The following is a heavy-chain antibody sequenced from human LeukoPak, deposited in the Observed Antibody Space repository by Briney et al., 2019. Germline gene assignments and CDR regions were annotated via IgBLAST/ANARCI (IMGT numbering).Heavy chain of an antibody. CDR1: GFTFSNYA. V-gene: IGHV3-23*01. Sequence: GGSLRLSCAASGFTFSNYAMSWVRQAPGKGLEWVSSISNSGGSPNYADSVKGRFTISRDNSKNTLCLQMNSLRAEDTAVYYCAKDRWASGTSTWDYWGQGTLVAVSS. CDR3: AKDRWASGTSTWDY. CDR2: ISNSGGSP. D-gene: IGHD1-26*01. J-gene: IGHJ4*02.